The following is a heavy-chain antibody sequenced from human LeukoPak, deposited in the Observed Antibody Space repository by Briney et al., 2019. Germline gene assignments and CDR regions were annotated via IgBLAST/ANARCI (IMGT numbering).Heavy chain of an antibody. CDR2: ISSSGSTI. J-gene: IGHJ5*02. V-gene: IGHV3-48*03. Sequence: GGSLRLSCAASGFTFSSYEMNWVRQAPGKGLEWVSYISSSGSTIYYADSVKGRFTISRDNAKNSLYLQMDSLRAEDTAVYYCAREFYSSFDPWGQGTLVTVSS. D-gene: IGHD2-15*01. CDR1: GFTFSSYE. CDR3: AREFYSSFDP.